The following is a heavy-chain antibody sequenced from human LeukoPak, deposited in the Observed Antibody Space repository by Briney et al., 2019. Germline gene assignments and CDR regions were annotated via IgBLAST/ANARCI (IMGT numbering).Heavy chain of an antibody. Sequence: ASVKVSCKASGYTFTGYYMHWVRQAPGQGLEWMGWINPNSGGTNYAQKFQGRVTMTRDTSISTAYMELSRLRSDDTAVYYCARVEPRGIAVAGPASDYWGQGTLVTVSS. J-gene: IGHJ4*02. CDR3: ARVEPRGIAVAGPASDY. CDR2: INPNSGGT. V-gene: IGHV1-2*02. D-gene: IGHD6-19*01. CDR1: GYTFTGYY.